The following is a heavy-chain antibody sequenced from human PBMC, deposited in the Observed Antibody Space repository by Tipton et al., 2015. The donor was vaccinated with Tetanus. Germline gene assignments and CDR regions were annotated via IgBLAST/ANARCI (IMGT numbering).Heavy chain of an antibody. CDR2: SWYDGTDQ. J-gene: IGHJ4*02. CDR3: AREADCSGGSCFSGDFDN. Sequence: CAASGFIFSSYGIHWVRQAPGKGRGWVAVSWYDGTDQYYADSVKGRFTLSRDNSKNTLYLQMNSLRAEDTALYYCAREADCSGGSCFSGDFDNWGQGTQVTVSS. CDR1: GFIFSSYG. D-gene: IGHD2-15*01. V-gene: IGHV3-33*01.